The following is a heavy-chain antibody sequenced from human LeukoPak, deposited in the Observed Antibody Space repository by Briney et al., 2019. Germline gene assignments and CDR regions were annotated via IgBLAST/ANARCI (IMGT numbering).Heavy chain of an antibody. V-gene: IGHV3-23*01. D-gene: IGHD6-13*01. CDR1: GFTFGSYA. Sequence: GGSLRLSCAASGFTFGSYAMSWVRQAPGKGLEWVSTISGSGGSTYYADSVKGRFTISRDNSKNTLYLQMNSLRAEDTAVYYCAKDQSLSGYRSNRYWDYWGQGTLVTVSS. J-gene: IGHJ4*02. CDR3: AKDQSLSGYRSNRYWDY. CDR2: ISGSGGST.